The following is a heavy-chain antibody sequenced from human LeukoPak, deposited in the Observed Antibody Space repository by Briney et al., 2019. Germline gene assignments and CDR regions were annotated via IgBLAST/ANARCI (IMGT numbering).Heavy chain of an antibody. D-gene: IGHD6-13*01. CDR2: IYYTGST. CDR1: GGSINNFY. CDR3: ARMRQQPYYYYHYMDV. Sequence: SETLSLTCTVSGGSINNFYWTWIRQPPGKGLEWIGYIYYTGSTNYNPSLKSRVAISVDTSKNQFSLNLSSVTAADTAVYYCARMRQQPYYYYHYMDVWGKGTTVTVSS. J-gene: IGHJ6*03. V-gene: IGHV4-59*01.